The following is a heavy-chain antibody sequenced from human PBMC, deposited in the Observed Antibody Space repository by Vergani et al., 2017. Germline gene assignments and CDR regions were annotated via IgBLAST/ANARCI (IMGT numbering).Heavy chain of an antibody. D-gene: IGHD1-26*01. V-gene: IGHV1-69*09. CDR2: IIPILGTA. CDR3: ARATPWGSYSGFDY. CDR1: GGTFSSYA. J-gene: IGHJ4*02. Sequence: QVQLVQSGAEVKKPGSSVKVSCKASGGTFSSYAISWVRQAPGQGLEWMGRIIPILGTANYAQKFQGRVTMTTDTSTSTAYMELRSLRSDDTAVYYCARATPWGSYSGFDYWGQGTLVTVSS.